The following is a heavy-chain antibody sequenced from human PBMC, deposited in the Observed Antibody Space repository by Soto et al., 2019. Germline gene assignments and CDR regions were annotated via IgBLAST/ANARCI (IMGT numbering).Heavy chain of an antibody. Sequence: EVHLVESGGGLVQPGGSLRLSCAVSGFTFSDHYMDWVRQAPGKGLEWIARTRNKAKGYSTEYAASVIGRFTISRDESRNSLSLQMNSLKAEDTAVYYCARATPSSSWGRTYYYAMDVWGQGTTVTVSS. CDR2: TRNKAKGYST. J-gene: IGHJ6*02. CDR3: ARATPSSSWGRTYYYAMDV. V-gene: IGHV3-72*01. CDR1: GFTFSDHY. D-gene: IGHD6-13*01.